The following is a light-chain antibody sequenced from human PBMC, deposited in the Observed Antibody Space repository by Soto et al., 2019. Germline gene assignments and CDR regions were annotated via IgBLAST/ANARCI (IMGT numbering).Light chain of an antibody. CDR1: RNDIGTYNL. V-gene: IGLV2-23*01. CDR2: ECN. CDR3: CSYTDGSRWL. Sequence: QSVLTQPASVSESPGQSISISCGGGRNDIGTYNLVSWYQQHPGKAPKLIIYECNKRPSGVSNRFSGSRSGNTASLTISGLQAEDEADYYCCSYTDGSRWLFGGGTKVTVL. J-gene: IGLJ3*02.